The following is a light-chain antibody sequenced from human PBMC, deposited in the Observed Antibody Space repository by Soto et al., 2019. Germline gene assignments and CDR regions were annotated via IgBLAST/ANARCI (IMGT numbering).Light chain of an antibody. CDR3: SSYAGRNNWV. CDR1: SSDVGGYNY. Sequence: SVLTQPPSASGSPGQSVTISCTGTSSDVGGYNYVSWYQQHPGKAPKLMIYEVSKRPSGVPDRFSGSKSGHTASLTVSGLQAEDEADYYCSSYAGRNNWVFGGGTQLAVL. J-gene: IGLJ3*02. CDR2: EVS. V-gene: IGLV2-8*01.